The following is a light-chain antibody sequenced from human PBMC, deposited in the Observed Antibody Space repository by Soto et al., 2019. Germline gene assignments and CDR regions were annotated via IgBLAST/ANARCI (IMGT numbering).Light chain of an antibody. CDR3: QHYNSRSSYT. V-gene: IGKV1-5*03. J-gene: IGKJ2*01. CDR2: KAS. Sequence: DIQMTQSPSTLSASVGDRVTITCRASQSINTWLAWYQQKPGKAPKLLIYKASSLGGGVPSRFSGSGSGTEVTLTISSLQPDDFAVYYCQHYNSRSSYTFGQGTKVEIK. CDR1: QSINTW.